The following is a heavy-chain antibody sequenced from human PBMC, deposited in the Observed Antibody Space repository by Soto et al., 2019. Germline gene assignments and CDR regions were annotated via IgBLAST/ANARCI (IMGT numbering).Heavy chain of an antibody. J-gene: IGHJ4*02. D-gene: IGHD3-16*02. Sequence: SETLSLTCTVSGGSMSSYYWTWLRQSPGRGLEWIGYISYSGSTYYNPSLKSRVTISADTSKNQFSLRMNSMTAADTAVYYCALWGSYRSFDNWGQGTLVTVSS. V-gene: IGHV4-59*12. CDR2: ISYSGST. CDR3: ALWGSYRSFDN. CDR1: GGSMSSYY.